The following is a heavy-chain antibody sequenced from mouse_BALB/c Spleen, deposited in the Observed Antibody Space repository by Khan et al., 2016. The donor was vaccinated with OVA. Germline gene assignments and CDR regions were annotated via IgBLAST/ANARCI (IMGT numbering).Heavy chain of an antibody. J-gene: IGHJ2*01. CDR3: ARVGIIYYGNYAYYFDY. V-gene: IGHV5-6-3*01. CDR1: GFTFSSYG. D-gene: IGHD2-1*01. Sequence: EVQLVESGGGLVQPGGSLKLSCAASGFTFSSYGMSWVRQTPDKRLELVATINTNVGSTYYPDSVKGRFNISRDNAKNTLYLQMSSLKSEDTAMYYCARVGIIYYGNYAYYFDYWGQGTTLTVSS. CDR2: INTNVGST.